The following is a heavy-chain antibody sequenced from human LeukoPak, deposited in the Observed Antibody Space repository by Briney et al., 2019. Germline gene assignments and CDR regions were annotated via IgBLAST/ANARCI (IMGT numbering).Heavy chain of an antibody. CDR2: ISSSGSTI. CDR3: ARAFDAFDI. CDR1: GFTFSSYE. J-gene: IGHJ3*02. Sequence: AGGSLRLSCAASGFTFSSYEMNSVRQAPGKGLECVSYISSSGSTIYYADSVKGRFTISRDNAKNSLYLQMNSLRAEETAVYYCARAFDAFDIWGQGTMVTVSS. V-gene: IGHV3-48*03.